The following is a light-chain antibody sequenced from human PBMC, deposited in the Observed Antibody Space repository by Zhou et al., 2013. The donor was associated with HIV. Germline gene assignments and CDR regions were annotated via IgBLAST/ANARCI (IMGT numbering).Light chain of an antibody. J-gene: IGKJ4*01. V-gene: IGKV1-8*01. Sequence: AIRMTQSPSSFSASTGDRVTITCRASQGISSYLAWYQQKPGKAPKLLIYAASTLQSGVPSRFSGSGSGTDFTLTISCLQSEDFATYYCQQYYSYLPALTFGGGTEGGDQT. CDR1: QGISSY. CDR2: AAS. CDR3: QQYYSYLPALT.